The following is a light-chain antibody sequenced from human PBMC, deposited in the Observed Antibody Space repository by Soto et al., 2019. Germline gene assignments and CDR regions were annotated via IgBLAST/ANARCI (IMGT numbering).Light chain of an antibody. CDR1: QSVSSSY. Sequence: DIVLTQSPGTLSLSPGERATLSCRASQSVSSSYLAWYQQKPGQAPRLLIYGASSRATGIPDRFSGRGSGTEFTLTISSLQSEDFAVYYCQQYNNWRTFGQGTKVDIK. J-gene: IGKJ1*01. CDR3: QQYNNWRT. CDR2: GAS. V-gene: IGKV3-20*01.